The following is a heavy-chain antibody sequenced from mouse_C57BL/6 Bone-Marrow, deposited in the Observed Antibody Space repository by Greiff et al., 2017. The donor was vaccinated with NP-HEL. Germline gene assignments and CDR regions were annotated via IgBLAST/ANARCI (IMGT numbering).Heavy chain of an antibody. D-gene: IGHD4-1*01. V-gene: IGHV7-1*01. J-gene: IGHJ4*01. CDR3: AREWDWGAMDY. CDR1: GFTFSDFY. Sequence: EVMLVESGGGLVQSGRSLRLSCATSGFTFSDFYMEWVRHAPGKGLEWIADSRNKANDYTTEYSASVKGRFTVSRATSQSILYRLMKALRAEDTAIYYCAREWDWGAMDYWGQGTSVTVSS. CDR2: SRNKANDYTT.